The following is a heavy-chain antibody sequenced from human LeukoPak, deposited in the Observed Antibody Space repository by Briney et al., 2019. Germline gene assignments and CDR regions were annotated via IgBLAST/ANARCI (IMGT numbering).Heavy chain of an antibody. D-gene: IGHD5-18*01. CDR1: GYTFTSYY. J-gene: IGHJ4*02. Sequence: ASVKVSCKASGYTFTSYYMHWVRQAPGQGLEWMGWINPNSGGTNYAQKFQGRVTMTRDTSISTAYMELSRLRSDDTAVYYCARGLRGYSYGYHYWGQGTLVTVSS. V-gene: IGHV1-2*02. CDR3: ARGLRGYSYGYHY. CDR2: INPNSGGT.